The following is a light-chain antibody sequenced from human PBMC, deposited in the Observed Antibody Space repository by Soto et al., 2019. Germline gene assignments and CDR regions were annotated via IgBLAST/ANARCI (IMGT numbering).Light chain of an antibody. V-gene: IGLV2-8*01. CDR2: EVS. CDR3: NSYTSASTYV. Sequence: QSALTQSPSASGSPGQSVTISCTGTSSDVGGHNYVSWYQHHPGKAPKLIIYEVSKRPSGVPDRFSGSKSANTASLTVSGLQAEDEADYYCNSYTSASTYVFGTGTKLTVL. J-gene: IGLJ1*01. CDR1: SSDVGGHNY.